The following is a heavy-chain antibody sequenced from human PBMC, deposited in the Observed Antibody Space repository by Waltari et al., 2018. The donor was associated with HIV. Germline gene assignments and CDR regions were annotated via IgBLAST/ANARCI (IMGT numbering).Heavy chain of an antibody. CDR3: GREGDYYDSSPFDY. Sequence: QVQLVESGGGVVQPGRSVRLSCAASGFTFIPFGMHWVRQAPGKGLEWVAVISWDGSNKHYADSVKGRCTISRDNSRNSLYLQMSSLRAEDTAVYYCGREGDYYDSSPFDYWGQGTLVTVSS. CDR1: GFTFIPFG. CDR2: ISWDGSNK. J-gene: IGHJ4*02. V-gene: IGHV3-30-3*01. D-gene: IGHD3-22*01.